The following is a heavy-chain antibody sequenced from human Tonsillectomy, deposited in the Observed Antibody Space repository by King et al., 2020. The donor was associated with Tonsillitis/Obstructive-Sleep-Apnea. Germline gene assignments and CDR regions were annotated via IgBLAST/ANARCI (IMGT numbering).Heavy chain of an antibody. CDR2: INPSIGNT. J-gene: IGHJ4*02. Sequence: VQLVESGAEVKKPGASVKVSCTASGYTFTSYYMHWVRQAPGQGLEWMGIINPSIGNTAYAQKFQGRLTMTRDTSTSTVYMELSSLRSEDTAMYYCATSASRHWGQGTLVTVSS. CDR3: ATSASRH. V-gene: IGHV1-46*01. CDR1: GYTFTSYY. D-gene: IGHD2-2*01.